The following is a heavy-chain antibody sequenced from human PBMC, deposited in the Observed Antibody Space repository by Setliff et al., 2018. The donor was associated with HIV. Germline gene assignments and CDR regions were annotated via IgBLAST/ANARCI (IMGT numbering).Heavy chain of an antibody. CDR1: GFTFRNYD. V-gene: IGHV3-13*01. CDR2: IGTVGDT. Sequence: PGESLTISCAVSGFTFRNYDMHWVRQAPGKGLEWVSGIGTVGDTYYPDSVKGRFTISREDAKDSLYLQMNSLRAGDTAVYYCARGSTDYYYNSVYSELDHGGRGTLVTVSS. D-gene: IGHD3-22*01. J-gene: IGHJ4*02. CDR3: ARGSTDYYYNSVYSELDH.